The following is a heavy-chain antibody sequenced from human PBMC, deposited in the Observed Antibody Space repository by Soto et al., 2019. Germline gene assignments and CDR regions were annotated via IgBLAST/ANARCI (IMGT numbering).Heavy chain of an antibody. V-gene: IGHV4-34*12. D-gene: IGHD2-2*01. CDR1: GGSFSGYY. J-gene: IGHJ4*02. Sequence: LSLTCAVSGGSFSGYYWSWIRQPPGKGLEWIGEIIHTGSTNYNPSLKSRITISVDTSKKQFSLKLSSVTAADTAVYYCARVGQPPSDYWGQGTLVTVS. CDR3: ARVGQPPSDY. CDR2: IIHTGST.